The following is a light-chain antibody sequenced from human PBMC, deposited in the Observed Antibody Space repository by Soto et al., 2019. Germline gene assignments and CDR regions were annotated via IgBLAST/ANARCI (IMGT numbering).Light chain of an antibody. J-gene: IGKJ1*01. CDR3: QQYNSYSPAT. CDR1: QSIRRW. V-gene: IGKV1-5*01. Sequence: DIQMTQSPSMLSASVGDRVTIACRASQSIRRWLAWYQQKPGKAPKLLIFDASTLESGVPSRFSGRGSETEFTLTISSLQPDDVATYYCQQYNSYSPATFGQGTKVEI. CDR2: DAS.